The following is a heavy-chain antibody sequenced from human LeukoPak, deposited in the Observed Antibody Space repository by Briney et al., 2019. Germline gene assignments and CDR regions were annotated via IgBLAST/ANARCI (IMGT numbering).Heavy chain of an antibody. D-gene: IGHD1-7*01. V-gene: IGHV6-1*01. CDR2: TYYRSKWFN. Sequence: SQTLSLTCDISGDTDSSNSAAWSWIRQSPSRGLEWLGRTYYRSKWFNDYAMSVKGRMTINPDTSKNQFSLQLNSVTPEDTAVYFCARDLHELELYYFDSWGQGTLVIVSS. J-gene: IGHJ4*02. CDR1: GDTDSSNSAA. CDR3: ARDLHELELYYFDS.